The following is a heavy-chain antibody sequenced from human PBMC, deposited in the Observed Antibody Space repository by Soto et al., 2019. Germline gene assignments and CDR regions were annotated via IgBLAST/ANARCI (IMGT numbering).Heavy chain of an antibody. CDR1: GYSFTSYW. CDR2: IYPGDSDT. D-gene: IGHD6-19*01. Sequence: GESLKISCKGSGYSFTSYWIGWGRQMPGKGLECMGIIYPGDSDTRYSPSFQGQVTISADKSISTAYLQWSSLKASDTAMYYCARLTDRLAVAGTSPLYYFDYWGQGTLVTVSS. CDR3: ARLTDRLAVAGTSPLYYFDY. V-gene: IGHV5-51*01. J-gene: IGHJ4*02.